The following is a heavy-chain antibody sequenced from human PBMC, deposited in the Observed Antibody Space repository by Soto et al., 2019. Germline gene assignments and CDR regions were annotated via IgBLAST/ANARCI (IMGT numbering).Heavy chain of an antibody. J-gene: IGHJ3*01. D-gene: IGHD2-15*01. CDR2: FYPGDSTS. V-gene: IGHV5-51*01. Sequence: GESLKISCKTSGYSFISYWVAWVRQLPGKGLEWMGTFYPGDSTSTYSPSFQGQVTISVDTSITTAYLQLNSLKASDTAMYYCARIIGYCRNNDWSLTFDVWGQGKMVT. CDR3: ARIIGYCRNNDWSLTFDV. CDR1: GYSFISYW.